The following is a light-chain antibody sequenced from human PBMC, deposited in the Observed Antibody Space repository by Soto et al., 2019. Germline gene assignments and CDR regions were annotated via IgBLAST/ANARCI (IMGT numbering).Light chain of an antibody. V-gene: IGLV1-44*01. CDR2: TND. CDR3: AAWDDSLNGYV. J-gene: IGLJ1*01. CDR1: SSNMGSNI. Sequence: HSVLSQPPSASETPGQRVTISCSGSSSNMGSNIVNWYQHVPGSAPKILIYTNDQRPSGVPDRFSGAKSGTSASLAISGLQSDDEADYYCAAWDDSLNGYVFGTGTKLTVL.